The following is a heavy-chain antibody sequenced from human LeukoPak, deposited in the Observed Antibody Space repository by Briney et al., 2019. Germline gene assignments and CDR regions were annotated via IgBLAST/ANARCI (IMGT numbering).Heavy chain of an antibody. CDR2: INSDGSST. V-gene: IGHV3-74*01. CDR1: GFSFSSYW. D-gene: IGHD2-2*01. Sequence: AASLGLSCAASGFSFSSYWMHRVRQAAGKGLVWVSRINSDGSSTSYADSVKGRFTISRDNAKNTLYLQMNSLRAEDTAVYYCARVGGYCSITSCSFFDPWGQGTLVTVSS. CDR3: ARVGGYCSITSCSFFDP. J-gene: IGHJ5*02.